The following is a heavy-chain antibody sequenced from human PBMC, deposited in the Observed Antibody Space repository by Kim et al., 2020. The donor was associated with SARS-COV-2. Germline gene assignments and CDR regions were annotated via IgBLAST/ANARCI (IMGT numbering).Heavy chain of an antibody. CDR2: ISSSSSII. V-gene: IGHV3-48*02. J-gene: IGHJ4*02. CDR1: GFTFSSYN. Sequence: GGSLRLSCVASGFTFSSYNMNWVRQAPGKGLEWVSYISSSSSIIYYADSVKGRFTISRDNAKNSLYLQMNSLRDEDTAVYYCARDSQGVYGSGSFYNEIGYWGQGTLVTVSS. CDR3: ARDSQGVYGSGSFYNEIGY. D-gene: IGHD3-10*01.